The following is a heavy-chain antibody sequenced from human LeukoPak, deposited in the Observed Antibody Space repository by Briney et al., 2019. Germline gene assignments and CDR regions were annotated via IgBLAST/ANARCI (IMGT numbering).Heavy chain of an antibody. CDR2: MNSDGSTI. CDR1: GFTFSTYW. V-gene: IGHV3-74*01. CDR3: ARGMYGDSVGMDV. J-gene: IGHJ6*02. D-gene: IGHD2-21*02. Sequence: GGSLRLSCAASGFTFSTYWMYWVSQAPGKGLMWVSRMNSDGSTIRYADSVKGRFTISRDNAKNTLYLQMNSLRVEDTAVYYCARGMYGDSVGMDVWGQGTTVTVSS.